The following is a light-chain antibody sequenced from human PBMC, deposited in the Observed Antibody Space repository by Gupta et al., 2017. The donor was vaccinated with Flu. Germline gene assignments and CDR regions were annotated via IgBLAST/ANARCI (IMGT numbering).Light chain of an antibody. Sequence: QTVVTQELSLTVSPGGTVPLPCAPSTGAVTSDYYPNWFQQKPGQPPRPLNHDTDKRHSWTPARFSGSLLGGKAALTLSGVQPEDEADYYCLLYYGGTQPYVFGTGTRVTVL. CDR1: TGAVTSDYY. V-gene: IGLV7-43*01. J-gene: IGLJ1*01. CDR3: LLYYGGTQPYV. CDR2: DTD.